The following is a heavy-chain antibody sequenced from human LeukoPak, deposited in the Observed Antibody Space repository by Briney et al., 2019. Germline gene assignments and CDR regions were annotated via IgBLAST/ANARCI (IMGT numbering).Heavy chain of an antibody. CDR1: GMTFDRHG. CDR2: IKYDGSRT. CDR3: ARDLGYSSSWYEYY. V-gene: IGHV3-30*02. D-gene: IGHD6-13*01. Sequence: GGSLRLSCVVSGMTFDRHGMHWVRQPPGKGLEWLAFIKYDGSRTDCEDSVQGRFSVSRDNSKNTLYLQMNSLRAEDTAVYYCARDLGYSSSWYEYYWGQGTLVTVSS. J-gene: IGHJ4*02.